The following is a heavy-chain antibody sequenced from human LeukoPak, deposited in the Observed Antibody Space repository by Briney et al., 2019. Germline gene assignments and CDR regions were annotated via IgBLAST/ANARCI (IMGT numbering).Heavy chain of an antibody. CDR2: ISAYNRNT. CDR1: GYTFTIYG. CDR3: ARDSWELLMSAYYYYYMDV. J-gene: IGHJ6*03. D-gene: IGHD1-26*01. V-gene: IGHV1-18*01. Sequence: VASVKVSFTASGYTFTIYGISWVRQAPVQGLEWMGWISAYNRNTNCAQKLQGRVTITTITSTSTAYMELRSLRSGYTAVYYCARDSWELLMSAYYYYYMDVWGKGTTVTVSS.